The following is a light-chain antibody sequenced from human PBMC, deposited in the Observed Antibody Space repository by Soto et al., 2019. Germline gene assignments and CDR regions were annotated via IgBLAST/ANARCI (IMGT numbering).Light chain of an antibody. V-gene: IGKV1-5*03. Sequence: EILLTQSPSTLSASVGDRVTLTCLASQTISSGLAWYQQKPGKAPKLLIYKASTLPGGVPSRFSGGGSGTDFTLTISGLQPDDFATYYCQQYSGSSPTFGQGTKVDIK. J-gene: IGKJ1*01. CDR1: QTISSG. CDR3: QQYSGSSPT. CDR2: KAS.